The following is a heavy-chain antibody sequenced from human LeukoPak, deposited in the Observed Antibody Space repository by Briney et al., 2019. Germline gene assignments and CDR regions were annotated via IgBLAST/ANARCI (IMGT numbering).Heavy chain of an antibody. J-gene: IGHJ4*02. Sequence: GGSLRLSCAASGFTFSSYGTSWVRQAPGKGLEWVSAISGSGGSTYYADSVKGRFTISRDNAKNSLYLQMNSLRAEDTAVYYCARDYGSGTGYFDYWGQGTLVTVSS. D-gene: IGHD6-13*01. V-gene: IGHV3-23*01. CDR1: GFTFSSYG. CDR3: ARDYGSGTGYFDY. CDR2: ISGSGGST.